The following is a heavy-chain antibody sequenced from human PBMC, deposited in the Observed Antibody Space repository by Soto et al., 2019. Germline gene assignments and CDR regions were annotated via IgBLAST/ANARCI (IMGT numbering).Heavy chain of an antibody. CDR3: ASWLKGPDIGNYYYGMDV. CDR2: IMPIFRAP. Sequence: QVQLVQSGAEVKKPGSSVKVSCKASGGAFSDYAFSWVRQAPGQGLEWLGGIMPIFRAPDYAQKFQVRVTITAXEXTXTXXMEMNSLRSEDTAVYYCASWLKGPDIGNYYYGMDVWGQGTTVTVS. J-gene: IGHJ6*02. V-gene: IGHV1-69*12. CDR1: GGAFSDYA. D-gene: IGHD2-15*01.